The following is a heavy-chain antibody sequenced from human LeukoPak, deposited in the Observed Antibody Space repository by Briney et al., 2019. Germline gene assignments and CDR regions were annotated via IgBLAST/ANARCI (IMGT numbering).Heavy chain of an antibody. CDR2: IYYSGST. Sequence: SETLSLTCTVSGGSISSSSYYWGWIRQPPGKGLVWIGSIYYSGSTYYNPSLKSRVTISVDTSKNQFSLKLSSVTAADTAVYYCASDNEYFQHWGQGTLVTVSS. CDR1: GGSISSSSYY. CDR3: ASDNEYFQH. J-gene: IGHJ1*01. V-gene: IGHV4-39*01.